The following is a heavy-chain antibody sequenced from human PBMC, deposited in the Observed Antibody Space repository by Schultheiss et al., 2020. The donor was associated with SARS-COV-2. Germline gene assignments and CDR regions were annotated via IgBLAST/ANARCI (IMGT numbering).Heavy chain of an antibody. CDR3: ARVRAAAYYYDSSGYYFDY. J-gene: IGHJ4*02. CDR2: ISSSSSYT. V-gene: IGHV3-11*06. D-gene: IGHD3-22*01. Sequence: SCAASGFTFSDYYMSWIRQAPGKGLEWVSYISSSSSYTNYADSVKGRFTISRDNAKNSLYLQMNSLRAEDTAVYYCARVRAAAYYYDSSGYYFDYWGQGTLVTVSS. CDR1: GFTFSDYY.